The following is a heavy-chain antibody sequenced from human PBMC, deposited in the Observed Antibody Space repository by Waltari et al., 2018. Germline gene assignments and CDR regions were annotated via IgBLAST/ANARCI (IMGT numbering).Heavy chain of an antibody. J-gene: IGHJ3*01. V-gene: IGHV3-33*01. CDR1: AFRFKNFA. CDR2: MWNDGSNE. D-gene: IGHD2-15*01. Sequence: QVQLVESGGGVVKPGTSLRLSCVASAFRFKNFAMHWVRQAPGKGLEWVALMWNDGSNEYYADSVKGRFTISRDNSKKTLYLQMRSLREDDTAVYFCARGSDCSGSTCTADAFDVWGRGTRVSVSS. CDR3: ARGSDCSGSTCTADAFDV.